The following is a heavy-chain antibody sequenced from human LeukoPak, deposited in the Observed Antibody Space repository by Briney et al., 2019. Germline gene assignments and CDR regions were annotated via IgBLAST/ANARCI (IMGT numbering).Heavy chain of an antibody. CDR2: MNQNGDQT. Sequence: PGGSLRLSCAGPGFTFSDSWMNWVRQAPGKGLEWVATMNQNGDQTNYADSVRGRFTISRDNAKNSLYLQMNSLRAEDTAVYYCARDVRYWGQGTLVTVSS. V-gene: IGHV3-7*04. CDR3: ARDVRY. J-gene: IGHJ4*02. CDR1: GFTFSDSW.